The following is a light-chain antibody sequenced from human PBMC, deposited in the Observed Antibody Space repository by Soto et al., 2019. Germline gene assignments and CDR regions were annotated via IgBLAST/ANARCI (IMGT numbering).Light chain of an antibody. Sequence: DIQMTQSPSTLSASVGDRVTITCRARQSISRWLAWYQQKPGKAPKLLIYDDSILESGVPSRFSGSGSGTEFTLTLSSLQPEDFATDDCQPYNSYRAVGQGTKVDI. CDR1: QSISRW. J-gene: IGKJ1*01. CDR2: DDS. CDR3: QPYNSYRA. V-gene: IGKV1-5*01.